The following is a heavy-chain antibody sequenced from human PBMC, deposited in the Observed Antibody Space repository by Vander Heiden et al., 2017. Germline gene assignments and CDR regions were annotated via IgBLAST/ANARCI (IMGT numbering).Heavy chain of an antibody. D-gene: IGHD3-16*01. CDR3: ARGGGDGYPTMDV. J-gene: IGHJ6*02. Sequence: VHLLESGGGLVQPGGSLRLSCAASGFTFSTYAFHWVRQAPGKGLEYVSSIRTNGGHTSYANSVQGRFIISRDNSKNTVFLQMGSLRPEDMAVYYCARGGGDGYPTMDVWCQGTTV. V-gene: IGHV3-64*01. CDR1: GFTFSTYA. CDR2: IRTNGGHT.